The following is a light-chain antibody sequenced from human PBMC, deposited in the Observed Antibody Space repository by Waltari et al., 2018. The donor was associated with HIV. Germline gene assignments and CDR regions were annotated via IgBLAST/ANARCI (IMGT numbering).Light chain of an antibody. V-gene: IGKV3-15*01. CDR1: QSVSSN. J-gene: IGKJ1*01. Sequence: EIVMTQSPATLSVSPGERATLSCRASQSVSSNLAWYQQKPGQAPRLLIYGVSTRATGIPARFSGSGSGTEFTLTISSLQSEDFAVYSCQQYNDWPQTFGQGTKVEIK. CDR2: GVS. CDR3: QQYNDWPQT.